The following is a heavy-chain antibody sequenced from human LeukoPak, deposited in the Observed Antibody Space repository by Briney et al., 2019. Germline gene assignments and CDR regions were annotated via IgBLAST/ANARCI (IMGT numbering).Heavy chain of an antibody. V-gene: IGHV3-48*03. CDR2: VSSSGSTI. CDR3: AELGITMIGGV. CDR1: GFSISSYE. J-gene: IGHJ6*04. D-gene: IGHD3-10*02. Sequence: GGSLRLSCAASGFSISSYERNWVRQAPGKGLEWVSYVSSSGSTIYYADSVKGRFTISRDNAKNSLYLQMNSLRAEDTAVYYCAELGITMIGGVWGKGTTVTISS.